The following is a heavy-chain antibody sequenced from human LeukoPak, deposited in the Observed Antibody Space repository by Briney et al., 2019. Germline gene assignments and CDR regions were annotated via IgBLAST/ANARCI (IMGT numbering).Heavy chain of an antibody. CDR2: ISTSGDST. V-gene: IGHV3-43*02. Sequence: GGSLRLSCTSSGFTFDNYAMHWVRQAPGKGLEWVSLISTSGDSTTYADSVKDRFTISRDNSKNSLYLQMNSLRTEDTALYYCTKDIYGVVSSSCGMDVWGKGTTVTVS. J-gene: IGHJ6*04. D-gene: IGHD3-3*01. CDR3: TKDIYGVVSSSCGMDV. CDR1: GFTFDNYA.